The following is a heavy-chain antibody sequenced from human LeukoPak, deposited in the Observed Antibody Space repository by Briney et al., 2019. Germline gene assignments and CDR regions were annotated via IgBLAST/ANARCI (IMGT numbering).Heavy chain of an antibody. D-gene: IGHD6-13*01. CDR1: GGSFSGYY. V-gene: IGHV4-34*01. Sequence: SSETLSLTCAVYGGSFSGYYWSWIRQPPGKGLEWIGEINHSGSTNYNPSLKSRVTISVDTSKNQFSLKLSSVTAADTAVYYCATPGVEQQPFYYWGQGTLVTVSS. CDR2: INHSGST. J-gene: IGHJ4*02. CDR3: ATPGVEQQPFYY.